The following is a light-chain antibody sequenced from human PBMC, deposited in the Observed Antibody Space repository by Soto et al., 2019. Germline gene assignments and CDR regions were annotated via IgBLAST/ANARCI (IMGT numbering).Light chain of an antibody. CDR1: QNVSRW. CDR3: QQYSSFSPT. Sequence: DIPMTQSPSTLSASVGDRVIITCRASQNVSRWLAWHQQKPGKAPKLLIYDVSSLESGVPSRFSGSGSGTEFTLTISSLQADDFATYYCQQYSSFSPTFGQGTKVDIK. V-gene: IGKV1-5*01. J-gene: IGKJ1*01. CDR2: DVS.